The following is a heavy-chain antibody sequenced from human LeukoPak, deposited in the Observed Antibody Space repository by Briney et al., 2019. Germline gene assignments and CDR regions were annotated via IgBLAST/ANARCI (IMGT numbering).Heavy chain of an antibody. D-gene: IGHD3-22*01. CDR1: GFTFSTYW. V-gene: IGHV3-30*18. CDR3: AKEKKYYYDGSGYPGYDY. J-gene: IGHJ4*02. CDR2: ISYDGSNK. Sequence: GGSLRLSCAASGFTFSTYWMSWVRQAPGKGLEWVAVISYDGSNKYYADSVKGRFTISRDNSKNTLYLQMNSLRAEDTAVYYCAKEKKYYYDGSGYPGYDYWGQGTLVTVSS.